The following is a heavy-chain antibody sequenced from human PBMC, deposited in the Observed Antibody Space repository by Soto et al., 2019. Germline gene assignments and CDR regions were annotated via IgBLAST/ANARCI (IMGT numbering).Heavy chain of an antibody. CDR2: INSDGSTV. D-gene: IGHD1-26*01. V-gene: IGHV3-48*03. CDR1: GFTFSSYE. Sequence: PVGSLRRSCAAPGFTFSSYEMNWVRQAPGKGLEWVSYINSDGSTVYYTDSVKGRFTISRDNAKNSLYLQMNSLRAEDTAVYYCARDARTYSGSIRHLDYWGQGTLVTVSS. CDR3: ARDARTYSGSIRHLDY. J-gene: IGHJ4*02.